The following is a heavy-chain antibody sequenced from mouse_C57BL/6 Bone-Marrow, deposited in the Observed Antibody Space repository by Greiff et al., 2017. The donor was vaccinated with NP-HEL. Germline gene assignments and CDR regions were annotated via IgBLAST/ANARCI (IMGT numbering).Heavy chain of an antibody. CDR3: ARRWFLYAMDY. V-gene: IGHV1-61*01. J-gene: IGHJ4*01. CDR1: GYTFTSYW. CDR2: IYPSDSET. D-gene: IGHD1-1*02. Sequence: QVQLQQPGAELVRPGSSVKLSCKASGYTFTSYWMDWVKQRPGQGLEWIGNIYPSDSETHYNQKFKDKATLTVDKSSSTAYMQLSSLTSEDSAVYYCARRWFLYAMDYWGQGTSVTVSS.